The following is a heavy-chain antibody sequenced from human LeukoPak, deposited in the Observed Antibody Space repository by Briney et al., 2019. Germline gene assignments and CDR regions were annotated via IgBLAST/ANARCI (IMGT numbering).Heavy chain of an antibody. J-gene: IGHJ6*03. CDR3: ATTVTTYYYYYYMDV. CDR1: GYTFTGYY. D-gene: IGHD4-17*01. CDR2: INPNSGGT. V-gene: IGHV1-2*02. Sequence: ASVKVSCKASGYTFTGYYIHWVRQAPGQGLEWMGWINPNSGGTNYAQKFQGRVTMTRDTSISTAYMELSRLRSDDTAVYYCATTVTTYYYYYYMDVWGKGTTVTVSS.